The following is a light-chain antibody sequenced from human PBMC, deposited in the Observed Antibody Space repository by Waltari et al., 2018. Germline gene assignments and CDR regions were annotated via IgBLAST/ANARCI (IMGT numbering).Light chain of an antibody. CDR1: QSVSRY. J-gene: IGKJ2*01. Sequence: EIVLTQSPATLSLSPGERATLSCRASQSVSRYLAWYQQKPGQAPRLLIYDASDRATGIPARFSGSGSGTDFTLTINGLEPEDFAVYYCQQRSDWLYTFGQGTKLEIK. V-gene: IGKV3-11*01. CDR2: DAS. CDR3: QQRSDWLYT.